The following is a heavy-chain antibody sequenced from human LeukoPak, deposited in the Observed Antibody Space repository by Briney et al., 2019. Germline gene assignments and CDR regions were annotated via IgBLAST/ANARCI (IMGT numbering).Heavy chain of an antibody. CDR2: VSGHDKRT. CDR3: ARDYYCSGGSCSDTFDV. Sequence: ASVKVSCKASGYSFTTYGISWVRQAPGQGLEWMGWVSGHDKRTNYAQNLQGRVTMTTDTSTSTSYMELTSLRSDDTAVYYCARDYYCSGGSCSDTFDVWGQGTMVTVSS. D-gene: IGHD2-15*01. J-gene: IGHJ3*01. CDR1: GYSFTTYG. V-gene: IGHV1-18*01.